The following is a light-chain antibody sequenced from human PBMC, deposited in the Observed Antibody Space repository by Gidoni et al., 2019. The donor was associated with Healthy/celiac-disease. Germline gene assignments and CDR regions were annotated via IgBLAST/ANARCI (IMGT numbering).Light chain of an antibody. CDR1: QSISSY. CDR2: AAS. CDR3: QQGNSTPYT. J-gene: IGKJ2*01. V-gene: IGKV1-39*01. Sequence: DIQMTQSPSSLSASVGDRVTITCRASQSISSYLNWYQQKPGKAPKLLIYAASSLQSGVPSRFRGSESGTDFTLTITSLQPEDFATYYCQQGNSTPYTFGQGPSWRSN.